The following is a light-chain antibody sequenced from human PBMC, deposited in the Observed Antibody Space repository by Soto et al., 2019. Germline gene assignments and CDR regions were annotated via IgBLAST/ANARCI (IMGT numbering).Light chain of an antibody. J-gene: IGKJ3*01. CDR1: QSVSSSY. Sequence: EIVLTQSPGTLSLSPGERATLSCRASQSVSSSYLAWYQQKPGQAPRLLIYGASTRATGIPARFSGSGSGTEFTLTISSLQSEDFAVYYCQQYNSWPLTFGPGTKVDIK. CDR2: GAS. CDR3: QQYNSWPLT. V-gene: IGKV3-15*01.